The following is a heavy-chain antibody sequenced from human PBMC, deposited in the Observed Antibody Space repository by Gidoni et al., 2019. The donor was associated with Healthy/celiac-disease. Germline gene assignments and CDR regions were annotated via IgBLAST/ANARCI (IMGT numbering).Heavy chain of an antibody. CDR2: ISYDGNNK. CDR1: GFTFSSYA. D-gene: IGHD6-19*01. V-gene: IGHV3-30-3*01. CDR3: AREGGQWLVQDYFDY. Sequence: QVQLVESGGGVVQPGRSLRLSCAASGFTFSSYAMHWVRQAPDKGLEWVAVISYDGNNKYYADSVKGRFTISRDNSKNTLYLQMNSLRAEDTAVYYCAREGGQWLVQDYFDYWGQGTLVTVSS. J-gene: IGHJ4*02.